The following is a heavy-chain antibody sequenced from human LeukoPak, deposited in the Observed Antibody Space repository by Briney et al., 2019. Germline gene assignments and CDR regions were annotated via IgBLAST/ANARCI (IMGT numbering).Heavy chain of an antibody. CDR3: ARPIQESTYYYYYMDV. CDR2: IYHSGST. V-gene: IGHV4-38-2*01. CDR1: GYSISSGYY. J-gene: IGHJ6*03. Sequence: SETLSLTCAVSGYSISSGYYWGWIRQPPGKGLEWIGSIYHSGSTYYNPSLKSRVTISVDTSKNQFSLKLSSVTAADTAVYYCARPIQESTYYYYYMDVWGKGTTVTVSS. D-gene: IGHD5-18*01.